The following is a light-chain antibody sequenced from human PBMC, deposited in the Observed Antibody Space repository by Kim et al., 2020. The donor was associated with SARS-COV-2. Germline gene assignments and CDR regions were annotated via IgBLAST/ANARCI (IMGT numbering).Light chain of an antibody. CDR1: NIGSKN. J-gene: IGLJ1*01. CDR3: QVWDNNLYV. Sequence: SVALGQTARITCGRNNIGSKNVHWYQEKPGQAPVLVIYRNVNRPSGIPERFTGSNSGNTATLTISRVQAGDEAEYYCQVWDNNLYVFGTGTQLTVL. CDR2: RNV. V-gene: IGLV3-9*01.